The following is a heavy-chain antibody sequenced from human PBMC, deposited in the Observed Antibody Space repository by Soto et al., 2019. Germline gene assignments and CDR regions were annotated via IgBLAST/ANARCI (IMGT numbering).Heavy chain of an antibody. CDR1: GFTFNNYA. D-gene: IGHD2-8*02. CDR2: VTGSGSAT. CDR3: AKTGGSDWGFAS. J-gene: IGHJ4*02. V-gene: IGHV3-23*01. Sequence: EVQLLESGGGLVQPGGSLRLSCAASGFTFNNYAMSWVRQAPGKGLEWVSIVTGSGSATDYADSVKGRFTISRDKSKDTLFLQINSLRVEGTAVYYGAKTGGSDWGFASWGQGTLVTVSS.